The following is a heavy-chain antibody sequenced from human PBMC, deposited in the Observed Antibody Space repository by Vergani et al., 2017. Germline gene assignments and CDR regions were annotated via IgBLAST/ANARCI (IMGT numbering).Heavy chain of an antibody. CDR2: ISGNNDDV. D-gene: IGHD3-10*01. J-gene: IGHJ6*02. CDR1: GFTFSHYS. V-gene: IGHV3-21*01. CDR3: ARTGEWMRSNNGPPDYVFALDV. Sequence: EVQLVESGGGLVKPGGSLRLSCVASGFTFSHYSMNWVRQAPGKGLEWVSSISGNNDDVYYADSVKGRFTISRDNAKNSLYLQMNSLRVADTAVYYCARTGEWMRSNNGPPDYVFALDVWGQGTTVIVSS.